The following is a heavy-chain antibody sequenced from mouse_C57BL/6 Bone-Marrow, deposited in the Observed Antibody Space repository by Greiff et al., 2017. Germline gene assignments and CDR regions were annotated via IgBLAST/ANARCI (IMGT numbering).Heavy chain of an antibody. V-gene: IGHV5-17*01. D-gene: IGHD1-1*02. CDR1: GFTFSDYG. CDR2: ISSGSSTI. Sequence: EVQLVESGGGLVKPGGSLKLSCAASGFTFSDYGMHWVRQAPEKGLEWVAYISSGSSTIYSADTVKGRFTLSRDNAKTTLFLQMTRLRSEDTAMXYCARRWDYDGGDYYAMDDRGQGTTLTVSS. J-gene: IGHJ2*01. CDR3: ARRWDYDGGDYYAMDD.